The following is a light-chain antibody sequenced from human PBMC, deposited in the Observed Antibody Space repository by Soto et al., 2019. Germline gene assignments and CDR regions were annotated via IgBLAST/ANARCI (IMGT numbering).Light chain of an antibody. J-gene: IGLJ2*01. V-gene: IGLV1-44*01. CDR2: SNN. Sequence: QSVLTQPPSASGTPGQRVTISCSGSSSNIGSNTVNCYQQLPGTAPKLLIYSNNQRTSGVPDRFSGSKSGTSASLAISGLQSEDESDYYSAAWDDSLNGVVFGGGTKLTVL. CDR3: AAWDDSLNGVV. CDR1: SSNIGSNT.